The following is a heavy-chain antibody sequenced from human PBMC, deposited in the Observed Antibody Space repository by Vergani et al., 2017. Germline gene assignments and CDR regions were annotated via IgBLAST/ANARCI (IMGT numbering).Heavy chain of an antibody. CDR3: AREYSSTFGRAFDF. V-gene: IGHV3-48*01. CDR2: VSTGTKSQ. CDR1: GLPVSGFAFNTYA. D-gene: IGHD2-2*01. J-gene: IGHJ3*01. Sequence: RLVQSGGGLAHPGGSLRLSCAASGLPVSGFAFNTYAMIWVRQAPGKGLEWVSFVSTGTKSQSYAESVKGRFTISRDSAKNSLYLQMDSLRAEDTAVYYCAREYSSTFGRAFDFWGQGTKVTVSS.